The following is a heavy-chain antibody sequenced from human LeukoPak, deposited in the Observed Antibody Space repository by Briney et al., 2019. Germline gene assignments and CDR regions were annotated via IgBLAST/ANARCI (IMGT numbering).Heavy chain of an antibody. V-gene: IGHV4-38-2*02. CDR1: GYSISSGYY. CDR3: ARVPVLYYYYYMDA. J-gene: IGHJ6*03. CDR2: IYHRGST. Sequence: SETLSLTCTVSGYSISSGYYWGWIGQPPGKGLEWIGSIYHRGSTYYNPSLKSRVTISVDTSKNQFSLKLSSVTAADTAVYYCARVPVLYYYYYMDAWGKGTTVTVSS.